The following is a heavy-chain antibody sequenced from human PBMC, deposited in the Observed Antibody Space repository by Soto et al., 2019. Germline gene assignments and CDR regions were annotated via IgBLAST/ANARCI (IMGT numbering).Heavy chain of an antibody. CDR2: IYYSGST. V-gene: IGHV4-30-4*01. CDR1: GGSIISGDCC. CDR3: ARVRHINAFDI. Sequence: PSLTLPVTCTVAGGSIISGDCCWSWIRQPPGKGLEWIGYIYYSGSTYYNPSLKSRVTISVDTSKNQFSLKLSSVTAADTAVYYCARVRHINAFDIWGQGTMVTVSS. J-gene: IGHJ3*02. D-gene: IGHD1-20*01.